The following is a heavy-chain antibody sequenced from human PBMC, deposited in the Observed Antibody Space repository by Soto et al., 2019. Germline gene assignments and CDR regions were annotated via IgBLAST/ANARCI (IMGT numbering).Heavy chain of an antibody. J-gene: IGHJ6*02. Sequence: SVKVSCKASGGTFSSYAISWVRQAPGRGLEWMGGIIPIFGTANYAQKFQGRVTITADKSTSTAYMELSSLRSEDTAVYYCGLXSSGWSRYYYYYYGMDVWGQGTTVTVSS. CDR3: GLXSSGWSRYYYYYYGMDV. D-gene: IGHD6-19*01. CDR2: IIPIFGTA. CDR1: GGTFSSYA. V-gene: IGHV1-69*06.